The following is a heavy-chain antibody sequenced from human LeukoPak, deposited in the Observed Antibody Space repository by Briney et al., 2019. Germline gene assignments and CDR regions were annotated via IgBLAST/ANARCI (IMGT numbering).Heavy chain of an antibody. CDR3: TRSRGHIYGYYFDY. Sequence: GGSLRLSCVVSGFTFSDHYMDWVRQAPGKGLEWVGRIRNKVNSYTTEYAASVKGRFTISRDDSKSIAYLQMNSLKTEDTAVYYCTRSRGHIYGYYFDYWGQGTLVTASS. CDR2: IRNKVNSYTT. J-gene: IGHJ4*02. CDR1: GFTFSDHY. D-gene: IGHD5-18*01. V-gene: IGHV3-72*01.